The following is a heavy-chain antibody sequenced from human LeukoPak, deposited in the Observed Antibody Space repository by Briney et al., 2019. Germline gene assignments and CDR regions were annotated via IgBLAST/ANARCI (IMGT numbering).Heavy chain of an antibody. V-gene: IGHV4-59*01. CDR1: GGSINSYY. D-gene: IGHD6-13*01. J-gene: IGHJ5*02. CDR3: ASSSSSWYGGWFDP. Sequence: SETLSLTCTVSGGSINSYYWSWIRQPPGKGLEWIGYIYYSGSTNYNPSLKSRVTISIDTSKSQFSLKLSSVTAADTAVYYCASSSSSWYGGWFDPWGQGTPVTVSS. CDR2: IYYSGST.